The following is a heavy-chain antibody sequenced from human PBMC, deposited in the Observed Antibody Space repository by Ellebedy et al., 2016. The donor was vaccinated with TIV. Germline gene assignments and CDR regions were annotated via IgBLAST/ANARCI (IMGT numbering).Heavy chain of an antibody. CDR1: GFTFSSYA. CDR2: ISYDGSNK. J-gene: IGHJ6*02. D-gene: IGHD2-21*02. Sequence: GESLKISXAASGFTFSSYAMHWVRQAPGKGLEWVAVISYDGSNKYYADSVKGRFTISRDNSKNTLYLQMNSLRAEDTAVYYCARTREHIVVVTARPHYGMDVWGQGTTVTVSS. V-gene: IGHV3-30-3*01. CDR3: ARTREHIVVVTARPHYGMDV.